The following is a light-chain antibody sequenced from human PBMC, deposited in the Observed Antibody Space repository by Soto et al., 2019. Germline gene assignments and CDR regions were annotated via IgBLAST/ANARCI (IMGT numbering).Light chain of an antibody. CDR1: SSNIGARSD. V-gene: IGLV1-40*01. CDR3: QSYDSSLSGSV. CDR2: GNN. J-gene: IGLJ2*01. Sequence: QSVLTQPPSVSGAPGQRVTISCTGSSSNIGARSDVHWYQQLPGTAPKLLIYGNNNRPSGVPDRFSGSKSGTSASLAITGLQAEDEADYYCQSYDSSLSGSVFGGGTKLTVL.